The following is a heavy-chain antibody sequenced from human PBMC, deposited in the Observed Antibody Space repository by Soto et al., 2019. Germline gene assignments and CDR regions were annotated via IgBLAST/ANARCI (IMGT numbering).Heavy chain of an antibody. CDR3: ARDRSGDSSGYYGWD. Sequence: EVQLVESGGGLIQSGGSLRLSCAASGFNVSTTYMACVRQAPGKGLEWVSIIYSGGTTYYADSVKGRFTISRDNSKNTLYLKMNSLRVDDTAVYYCARDRSGDSSGYYGWDWGQGTLVPVSS. V-gene: IGHV3-53*01. D-gene: IGHD3-22*01. CDR2: IYSGGTT. CDR1: GFNVSTTY. J-gene: IGHJ4*02.